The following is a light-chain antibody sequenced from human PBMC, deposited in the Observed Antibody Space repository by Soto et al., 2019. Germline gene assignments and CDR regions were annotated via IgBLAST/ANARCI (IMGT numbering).Light chain of an antibody. Sequence: DIQMTQSPSILSASVGDRVTITCRASQSIGSWLAWYQHKPGKAPKLLIYKASSLESGVPLRFSGSGSGTEFTLTISSLQRDDFATYYCQQYSNYSRTFGQGTKVDIX. J-gene: IGKJ1*01. V-gene: IGKV1-5*03. CDR2: KAS. CDR1: QSIGSW. CDR3: QQYSNYSRT.